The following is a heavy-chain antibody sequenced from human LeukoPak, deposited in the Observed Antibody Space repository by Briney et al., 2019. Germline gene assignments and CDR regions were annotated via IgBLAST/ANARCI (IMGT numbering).Heavy chain of an antibody. CDR1: GYRFIDYW. D-gene: IGHD5-18*01. V-gene: IGHV5-51*01. CDR2: IYPGDYDT. Sequence: GESLKISCKGSGYRFIDYWIAWVRQMPGKGLEWMGIIYPGDYDTRYSPSFQGQVTISADKSISTAYLQWSSLKASDTAMYYCARGYYYFDYWGQGTLVTVSS. J-gene: IGHJ4*02. CDR3: ARGYYYFDY.